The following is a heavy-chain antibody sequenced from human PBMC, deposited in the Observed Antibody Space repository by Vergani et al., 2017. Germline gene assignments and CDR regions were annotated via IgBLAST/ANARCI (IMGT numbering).Heavy chain of an antibody. CDR1: GFTFSDYY. J-gene: IGHJ4*02. D-gene: IGHD6-19*01. CDR3: ARVPPSGSPDY. CDR2: ISSSSSYT. V-gene: IGHV3-11*05. Sequence: QVQLVESGGGLVKPGGSLRLSCAASGFTFSDYYMSWIRQAPGKGLEWVSYISSSSSYTNYADSVKGRFTISRDNAKNSLYLQMNSLRAEDTAVYYWARVPPSGSPDYWGQGTLVTVSS.